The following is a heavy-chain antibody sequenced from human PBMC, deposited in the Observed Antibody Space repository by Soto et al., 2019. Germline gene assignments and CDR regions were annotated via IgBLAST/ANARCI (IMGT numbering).Heavy chain of an antibody. CDR2: IYHSGST. CDR1: GGAIVSGGYS. CDR3: ARGIGGYCSSTSCYKGALDWFDP. V-gene: IGHV4-30-2*01. Sequence: TLSLTCAVSGGAIVSGGYSCICIRQAPWNGLELIGYIYHSGSTYYNPSLKSRVTISVDRSKNQFSLKLSSVTAADTAVYYCARGIGGYCSSTSCYKGALDWFDPWGQGTLVTVSS. J-gene: IGHJ5*02. D-gene: IGHD2-2*02.